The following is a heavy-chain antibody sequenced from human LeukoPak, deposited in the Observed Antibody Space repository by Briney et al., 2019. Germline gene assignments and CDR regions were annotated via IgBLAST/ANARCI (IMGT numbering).Heavy chain of an antibody. D-gene: IGHD2-2*02. CDR3: ASLPRHCSSTSCYTLFDY. Sequence: SETLSLTCTVSGGSISSSSYYWGWIRQPPGKGLGWIGSIYYSGSTYYNPSLKSRVTISVDTSKNQFPLKLSSVTAADTAVYYCASLPRHCSSTSCYTLFDYWGQGTLVTVSS. CDR2: IYYSGST. V-gene: IGHV4-39*01. J-gene: IGHJ4*02. CDR1: GGSISSSSYY.